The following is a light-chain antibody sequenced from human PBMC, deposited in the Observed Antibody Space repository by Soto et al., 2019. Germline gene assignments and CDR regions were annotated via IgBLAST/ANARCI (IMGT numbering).Light chain of an antibody. Sequence: EIALTQSPGTLSLSPGERATLSCRASQSMRNSYLAWYQQRPGQAPRHLIYGASTRATGIPDRFSGSGSGTDFTLTISRLEPEDSGVYYCQQYARLPQLSFGPVTKVDIK. CDR2: GAS. V-gene: IGKV3-20*01. CDR3: QQYARLPQLS. CDR1: QSMRNSY. J-gene: IGKJ3*01.